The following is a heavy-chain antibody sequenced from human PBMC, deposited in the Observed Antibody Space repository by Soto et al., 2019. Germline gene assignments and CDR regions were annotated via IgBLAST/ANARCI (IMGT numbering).Heavy chain of an antibody. D-gene: IGHD3-10*01. Sequence: QVQLQESGPGLVKPSGTLSLTCAVSGGSISSSNWWSWVRQPPGKGLEWIGEIYHSGNTNYNPSLKSRVTTAVDKSRKQFSLKLSSVTAADTAVYYCARRWGEGRVDYWGQGTLVTVSS. V-gene: IGHV4-4*02. J-gene: IGHJ4*02. CDR3: ARRWGEGRVDY. CDR1: GGSISSSNW. CDR2: IYHSGNT.